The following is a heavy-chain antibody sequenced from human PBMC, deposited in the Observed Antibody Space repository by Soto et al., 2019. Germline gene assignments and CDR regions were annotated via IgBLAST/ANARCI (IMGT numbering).Heavy chain of an antibody. J-gene: IGHJ6*02. V-gene: IGHV3-30*18. CDR1: GFTFSIYG. CDR3: AKDLNIVLMRGGPCMDV. D-gene: IGHD2-8*01. Sequence: GGSLRLSCAASGFTFSIYGMHWVRHAPGKGLEWVAVISYDGSNKYYADSVKGRFTISRDNSKNTLYLQMNSLRAEDTAVYYCAKDLNIVLMRGGPCMDVWGQGTTVTVSS. CDR2: ISYDGSNK.